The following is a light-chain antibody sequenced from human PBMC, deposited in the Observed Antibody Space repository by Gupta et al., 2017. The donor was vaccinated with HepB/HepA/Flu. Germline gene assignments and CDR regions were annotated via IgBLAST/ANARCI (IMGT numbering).Light chain of an antibody. V-gene: IGKV1-39*01. CDR1: QSISRY. CDR2: STS. CDR3: QQSLTTPFT. Sequence: DIQMTQSPYSLSASVGDRVTITCRASQSISRYLNWYQQKPGKAPKLLVHSTSILHSGVPSRFSGSGSGTDFILTIGNLQPEDFASYYCQQSLTTPFTFGPGTKVDSK. J-gene: IGKJ3*01.